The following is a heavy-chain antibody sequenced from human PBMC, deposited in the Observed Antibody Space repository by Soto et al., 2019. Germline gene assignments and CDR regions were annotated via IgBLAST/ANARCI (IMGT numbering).Heavy chain of an antibody. CDR2: ISAYNGNT. CDR3: ARVGGSGDYFDY. J-gene: IGHJ4*02. V-gene: IGHV1-18*01. CDR1: GGAFSTYP. D-gene: IGHD3-10*01. Sequence: ASVKVSCKASGGAFSTYPISWVRQAPGQGLEWMGWISAYNGNTNYAQKLQGRVTMTTDTSTSTAYMELRSLRSDDTAVYYCARVGGSGDYFDYWGQGTLVTVSS.